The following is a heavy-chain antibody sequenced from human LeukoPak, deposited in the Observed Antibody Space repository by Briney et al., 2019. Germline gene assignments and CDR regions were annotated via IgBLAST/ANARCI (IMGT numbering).Heavy chain of an antibody. V-gene: IGHV4-34*01. CDR2: INHSGST. Sequence: SETLSLTCAVYGGSFSGYYWSWIRQPPGKGLEWIGEINHSGSTNYNPSLKSRVTISVDTSKNQFSLKLSSVTAADTAVYYCARGLTSGSCPFDYWGQGTLVTVSS. CDR1: GGSFSGYY. J-gene: IGHJ4*02. CDR3: ARGLTSGSCPFDY. D-gene: IGHD6-13*01.